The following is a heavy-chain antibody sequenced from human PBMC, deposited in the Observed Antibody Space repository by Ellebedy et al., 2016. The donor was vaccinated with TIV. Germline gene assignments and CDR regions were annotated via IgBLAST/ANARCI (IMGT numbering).Heavy chain of an antibody. CDR2: TSRDGGFT. D-gene: IGHD6-13*01. J-gene: IGHJ2*01. Sequence: GGSLRLSXSASGFTFSYYAMHWVRRAPGKGLDWVAVTSRDGGFTYYADSVKGRFTISRDNAKNSQFLQMNSLRPEDTAVYYCVSRTVTSSWSHWYFDLWGRGTLVTVSS. CDR3: VSRTVTSSWSHWYFDL. V-gene: IGHV3-30*04. CDR1: GFTFSYYA.